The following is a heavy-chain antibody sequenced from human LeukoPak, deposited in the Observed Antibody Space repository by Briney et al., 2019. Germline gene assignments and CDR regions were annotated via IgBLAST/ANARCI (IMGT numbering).Heavy chain of an antibody. CDR2: IKQDGSEK. Sequence: GGSLRLSCAASAFTFSDFYMSWVRQAPGKGLEWVANIKQDGSEKYYVDSVKGRFTISRDNAKNSLYLQMNSLRAEDTAVYYCAELGITMIGGVWGKGTTVTISS. D-gene: IGHD3-10*02. CDR3: AELGITMIGGV. J-gene: IGHJ6*04. V-gene: IGHV3-7*01. CDR1: AFTFSDFY.